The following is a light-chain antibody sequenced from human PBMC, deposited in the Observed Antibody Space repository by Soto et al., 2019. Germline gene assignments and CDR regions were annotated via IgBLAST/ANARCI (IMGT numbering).Light chain of an antibody. J-gene: IGKJ1*01. CDR3: QQYKSYWT. CDR1: QSISSW. V-gene: IGKV1-5*03. CDR2: KAS. Sequence: DLQMTQSPSTLSASVGDRVTITCRASQSISSWLAWYQQKPGKAPKLLIYKASSLESGVPSRFSGSGSGTDFTLTISSLQPDDIATYYCQQYKSYWTFGQGTKVEIK.